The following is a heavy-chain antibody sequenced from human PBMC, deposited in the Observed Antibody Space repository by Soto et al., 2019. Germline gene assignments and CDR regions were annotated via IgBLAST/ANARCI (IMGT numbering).Heavy chain of an antibody. CDR2: ITFDGKDK. Sequence: QVQLVESGGGVVQPGRSLRLSCAASGFTFRNFAMHWVRQAPGKGLEWLAAITFDGKDKYYADSVKGRFTISRDTSKNTLYLQMNSLRIDDTALYFCTRDLLAGHDGYWGQGTLVTVSS. D-gene: IGHD5-12*01. CDR1: GFTFRNFA. CDR3: TRDLLAGHDGY. J-gene: IGHJ4*02. V-gene: IGHV3-30*04.